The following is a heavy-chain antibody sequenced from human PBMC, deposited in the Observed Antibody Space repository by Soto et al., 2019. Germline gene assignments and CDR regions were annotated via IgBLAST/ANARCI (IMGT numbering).Heavy chain of an antibody. J-gene: IGHJ6*02. CDR2: IYYSGST. V-gene: IGHV4-39*07. CDR1: GGSINSSSYF. Sequence: SETLSLTCSVSGGSINSSSYFWGWVRQPPGKGLEWIGSIYYSGSTYYNPSLKSRVTISVDTSKNQFSLKLSSVTAADTAVYYCARWHDFWSGYYRYYYYGMDVWGQGTTVTVSS. D-gene: IGHD3-3*01. CDR3: ARWHDFWSGYYRYYYYGMDV.